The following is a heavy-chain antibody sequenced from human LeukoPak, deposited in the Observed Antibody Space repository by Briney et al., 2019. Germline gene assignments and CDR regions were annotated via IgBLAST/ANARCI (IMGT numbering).Heavy chain of an antibody. CDR3: ARGQDYGDSNWFDP. CDR2: IWHDGSNK. V-gene: IGHV3-33*01. Sequence: PGGSLRLSCAASGFTVTSYGMHRVRQAPGKGLQWVAVIWHDGSNKYNTDSVKGRFTISRDNSKNTLYLQMNSVRVEDTAVYYCARGQDYGDSNWFDPWGQGALVTVSS. CDR1: GFTVTSYG. D-gene: IGHD4-17*01. J-gene: IGHJ5*02.